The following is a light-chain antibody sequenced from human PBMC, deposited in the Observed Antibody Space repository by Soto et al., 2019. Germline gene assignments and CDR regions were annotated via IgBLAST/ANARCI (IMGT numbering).Light chain of an antibody. CDR1: TSNIGKYY. CDR3: ATWDGGLTPQGV. J-gene: IGLJ1*01. CDR2: DNN. Sequence: QSVLSQPPSVSAAPGQRVTISCSGSTSNIGKYYVSWYQQVPGTAPRLLIYDNNQRPSGIPDRFSGSKSGTSATLAITGLQTGDAADYYCATWDGGLTPQGVFGTGTKGTVL. V-gene: IGLV1-51*01.